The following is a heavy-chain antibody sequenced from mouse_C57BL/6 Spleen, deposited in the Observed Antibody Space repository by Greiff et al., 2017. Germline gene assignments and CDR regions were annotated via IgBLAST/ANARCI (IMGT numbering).Heavy chain of an antibody. CDR1: GYSFTGYY. Sequence: VQLQQSGPELVKPGASVKISCKASGYSFTGYYMNWVKQSPEKSLEWIGEINPSTGGTTYNQKFKAKATLTVDKSSSTAYMQLKSLTSEDSAVYYCARKHYYGNYVPFAYWGQGTLVTVSA. J-gene: IGHJ3*01. V-gene: IGHV1-42*01. D-gene: IGHD2-1*01. CDR2: INPSTGGT. CDR3: ARKHYYGNYVPFAY.